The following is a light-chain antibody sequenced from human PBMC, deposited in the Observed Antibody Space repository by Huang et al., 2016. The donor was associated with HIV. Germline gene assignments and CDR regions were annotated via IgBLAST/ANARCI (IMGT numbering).Light chain of an antibody. CDR2: GAS. CDR1: QRVSSSY. Sequence: EIVLTQSPGTLSLSPGERATLSCRASQRVSSSYLAWYQQKPGQAPRLLIYGASSRATGIPDRFSGSGSVTDFTLTISRLEPEDFAVYYCQQYGSSSYTFGQGTKLEIK. CDR3: QQYGSSSYT. J-gene: IGKJ2*01. V-gene: IGKV3-20*01.